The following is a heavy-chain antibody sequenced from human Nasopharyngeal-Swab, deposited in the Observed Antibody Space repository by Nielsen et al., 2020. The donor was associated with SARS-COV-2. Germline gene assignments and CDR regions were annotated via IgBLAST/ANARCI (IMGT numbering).Heavy chain of an antibody. J-gene: IGHJ4*02. CDR3: AKAPRYYFGSGSFYFEY. D-gene: IGHD3-10*01. CDR1: GFTFSSFA. Sequence: GGSLRLSCAASGFTFSSFAMSWVRQAPGKGLEWVSSISGSGGSIYYADFVKGRFTISRDNSKNTLYLQMSSLRAEDTAVYYCAKAPRYYFGSGSFYFEYWGQGTLVTVSA. CDR2: ISGSGGSI. V-gene: IGHV3-23*01.